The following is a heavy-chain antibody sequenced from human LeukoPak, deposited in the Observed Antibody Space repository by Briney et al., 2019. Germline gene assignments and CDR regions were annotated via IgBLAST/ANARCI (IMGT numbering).Heavy chain of an antibody. Sequence: AGGSLRLSCAASGFTFSSYSMNWVRQAPGKGLEWVAVISYDGSNKYYADSVKGRFTISRDNSKNTLYLQMNSLRAEDTAVYYCAKVRGLVYYYMDVWGKGTTVTVSS. CDR1: GFTFSSYS. V-gene: IGHV3-30*18. CDR3: AKVRGLVYYYMDV. D-gene: IGHD6-19*01. J-gene: IGHJ6*03. CDR2: ISYDGSNK.